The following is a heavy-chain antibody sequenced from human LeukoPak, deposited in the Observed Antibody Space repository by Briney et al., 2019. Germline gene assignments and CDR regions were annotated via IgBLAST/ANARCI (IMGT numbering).Heavy chain of an antibody. V-gene: IGHV1-2*02. Sequence: ASVKVSCKASGYTFTGYYMHWVRQAPGRGLEWMGWINPDSGGTNYAQKFQGRVTMTRDTSISTAYMQLSRLSSDDTAVYYCARVDDRGHYYDSSGPRKLFDYWGQGTLVTVSS. CDR3: ARVDDRGHYYDSSGPRKLFDY. J-gene: IGHJ4*02. CDR2: INPDSGGT. D-gene: IGHD3-22*01. CDR1: GYTFTGYY.